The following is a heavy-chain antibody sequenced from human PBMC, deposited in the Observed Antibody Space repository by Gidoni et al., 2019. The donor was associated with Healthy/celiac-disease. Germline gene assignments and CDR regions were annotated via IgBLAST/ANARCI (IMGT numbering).Heavy chain of an antibody. D-gene: IGHD2-2*01. CDR2: MNPNSGNT. CDR3: ARGLYCSSTSCYYRPFDY. Sequence: QVQLVQSGAEVKKPGASVKVSCKASGYTFTSYDINWVRQATGQGLEWMGWMNPNSGNTGYAQKFQCRVTMTRNTSISTAYMELSSLRSEDTAVYYCARGLYCSSTSCYYRPFDYWGQGTLVTVSS. V-gene: IGHV1-8*01. CDR1: GYTFTSYD. J-gene: IGHJ4*02.